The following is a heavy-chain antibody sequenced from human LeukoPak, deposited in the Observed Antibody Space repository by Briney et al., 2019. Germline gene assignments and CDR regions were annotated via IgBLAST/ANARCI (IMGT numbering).Heavy chain of an antibody. J-gene: IGHJ3*02. V-gene: IGHV1-69*13. CDR2: IIPIFGTA. D-gene: IGHD2-2*01. CDR3: ARDRGDIVVVRGAFDI. CDR1: GGTFSSYA. Sequence: SVNVSCKASGGTFSSYAISWVRQAPGQGLEWMGGIIPIFGTANYAQKFQGRVTITADESTSTAYMELSSLRSEDTAVYYCARDRGDIVVVRGAFDIWGQGTMVTVSS.